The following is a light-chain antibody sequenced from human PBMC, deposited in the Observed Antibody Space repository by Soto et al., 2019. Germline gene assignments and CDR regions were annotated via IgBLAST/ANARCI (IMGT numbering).Light chain of an antibody. CDR1: SSDVGAHNF. CDR3: CSSAPESTYV. CDR2: EVS. J-gene: IGLJ1*01. Sequence: QSVLTQPASVSGSPGQAITISCSGSSSDVGAHNFVSWYQHHPGKAPKLMIYEVSNRPSGVSNRFSGSKSGNTASLTISGLQAEDEADYYCCSSAPESTYVFGTGTKVTVL. V-gene: IGLV2-14*01.